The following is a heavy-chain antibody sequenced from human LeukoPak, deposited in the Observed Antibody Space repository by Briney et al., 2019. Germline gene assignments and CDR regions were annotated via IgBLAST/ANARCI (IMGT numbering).Heavy chain of an antibody. CDR3: LRDRAVGSGRYYFDY. D-gene: IGHD2-15*01. CDR2: IYSSGST. V-gene: IGHV4-4*07. J-gene: IGHJ4*02. Sequence: SETLSLTCTVSGGPMRSYHWSWIRQPAGKGLEWIGRIYSSGSTDYNPSLKSRVTMSVDTSKNQFSLKLNSVTAADTAVYYCLRDRAVGSGRYYFDYWGQGTLVTASS. CDR1: GGPMRSYH.